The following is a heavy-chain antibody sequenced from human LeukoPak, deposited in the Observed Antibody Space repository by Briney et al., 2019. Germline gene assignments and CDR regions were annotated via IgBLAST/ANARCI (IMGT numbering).Heavy chain of an antibody. CDR1: GFTFSSYS. D-gene: IGHD2-15*01. V-gene: IGHV3-21*01. J-gene: IGHJ6*02. CDR3: ARDRIVVVVAALYYGMDV. Sequence: GGSLRLSCAASGFTFSSYSMNWVRQAPGKGLEWVSSISSSSSYIYYADSVKGRFTISRDNAKNSLYLQMNSLRAEDTAVYYCARDRIVVVVAALYYGMDVWGQGTTVTVSS. CDR2: ISSSSSYI.